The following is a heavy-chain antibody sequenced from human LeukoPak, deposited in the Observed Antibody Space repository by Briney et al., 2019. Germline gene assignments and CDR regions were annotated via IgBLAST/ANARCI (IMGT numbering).Heavy chain of an antibody. Sequence: SETLSLTCTVSGGSISSGGYYWSWIRQHPGKGLEWIGYIYYSGSTYYNPSLKSRVTISVDTSKNQFSLKLSSVTAADTAVYYCARDKKNCGGDCYPPPYNWFDPWGQGTRVTVSS. J-gene: IGHJ5*02. D-gene: IGHD2-21*02. V-gene: IGHV4-31*03. CDR2: IYYSGST. CDR3: ARDKKNCGGDCYPPPYNWFDP. CDR1: GGSISSGGYY.